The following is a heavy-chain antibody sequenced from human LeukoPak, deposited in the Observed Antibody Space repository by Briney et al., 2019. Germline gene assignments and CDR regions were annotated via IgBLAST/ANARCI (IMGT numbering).Heavy chain of an antibody. CDR2: MNPNSGNT. D-gene: IGHD5-18*01. V-gene: IGHV1-8*01. CDR3: ARAEAAMGYFDY. Sequence: GASVKVSCKASGYTFTSYDINGVRQATGQGLEWMGWMNPNSGNTVYAQKFQGRVTMTRNTSISTAYMELSSLRSEDTAVYYCARAEAAMGYFDYWGQGTLVTVSS. CDR1: GYTFTSYD. J-gene: IGHJ4*02.